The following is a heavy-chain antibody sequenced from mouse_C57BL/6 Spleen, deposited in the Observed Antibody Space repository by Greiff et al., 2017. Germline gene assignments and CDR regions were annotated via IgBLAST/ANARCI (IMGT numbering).Heavy chain of an antibody. CDR3: ARPYGSSYSYAMDY. CDR2: ISSGSSTI. D-gene: IGHD1-1*01. CDR1: GFTFSDYG. Sequence: EVQRVESGGGLVKPGGSLKLSCAASGFTFSDYGMHWVRQAPEKGLEWVAYISSGSSTIYYADTVKGRFTISRDHAKNTLFLQMTSLRSEDTAMYYCARPYGSSYSYAMDYWGQGTSVTVSS. J-gene: IGHJ4*01. V-gene: IGHV5-17*01.